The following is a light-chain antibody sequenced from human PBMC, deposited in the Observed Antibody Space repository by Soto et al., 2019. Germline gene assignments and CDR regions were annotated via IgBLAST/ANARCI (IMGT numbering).Light chain of an antibody. Sequence: EIMVTQSPSTLSLSPGERDTLPCRASQSVSNSYLAWYQQKPAQEARLLINVEASRATGSPYRLSGSGSGTDLSLTIISLQPEDGVADYSPQYASLPRTFGQGTKLDIK. J-gene: IGKJ1*01. V-gene: IGKV3-20*01. CDR3: PQYASLPRT. CDR2: VEA. CDR1: QSVSNSY.